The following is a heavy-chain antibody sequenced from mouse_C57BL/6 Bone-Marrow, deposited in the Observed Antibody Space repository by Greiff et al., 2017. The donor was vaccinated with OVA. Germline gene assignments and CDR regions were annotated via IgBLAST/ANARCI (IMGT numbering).Heavy chain of an antibody. CDR2: IYPGSGNT. D-gene: IGHD1-1*02. J-gene: IGHJ3*01. CDR3: ARLGWAWFAY. V-gene: IGHV1-66*01. Sequence: QVQLQQPGAELVKPGASVKLSCKASGYTFTSYYIHWVKQRPGQGLEWIGWIYPGSGNTKYNEKFKGKATLTADTSSSTAYMQLSSLTSEDSAVYYCARLGWAWFAYWGQGTLVTVSA. CDR1: GYTFTSYY.